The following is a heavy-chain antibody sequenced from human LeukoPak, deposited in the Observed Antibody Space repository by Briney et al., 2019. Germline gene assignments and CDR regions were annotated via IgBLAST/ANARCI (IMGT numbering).Heavy chain of an antibody. CDR3: AKGGLRVTDY. Sequence: GGSLRLSCAASGFIFSNYWMHRVRHAPGKGLVWVSRVNNDGSSTTYADSVKGRFTISRDNAKNTLYLQMNSLRAEDTAVYYCAKGGLRVTDYWGQGTLVTVSS. D-gene: IGHD5/OR15-5a*01. V-gene: IGHV3-74*03. CDR2: VNNDGSST. J-gene: IGHJ4*02. CDR1: GFIFSNYW.